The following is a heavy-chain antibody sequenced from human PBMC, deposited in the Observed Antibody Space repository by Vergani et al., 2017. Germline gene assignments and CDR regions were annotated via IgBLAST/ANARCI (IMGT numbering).Heavy chain of an antibody. CDR3: ARGITMVRESPPYYFDY. D-gene: IGHD3-10*01. CDR1: GGSISSYY. J-gene: IGHJ4*02. Sequence: QVQLQESGPGLVKPSATLSLTCTVSGGSISSYYWSWIRQPPGKGLEWIGYIYYSGSTNYNPSLKSRVTISVDTSKNQFSLKLSSVTAADTAVYYCARGITMVRESPPYYFDYWGQGTLVTVSS. V-gene: IGHV4-59*01. CDR2: IYYSGST.